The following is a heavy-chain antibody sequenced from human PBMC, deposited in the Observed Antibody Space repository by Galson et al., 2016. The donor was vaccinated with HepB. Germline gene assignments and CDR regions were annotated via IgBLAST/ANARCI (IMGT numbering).Heavy chain of an antibody. Sequence: SLRLSCAASGFTFSSYTMSWVRQAPGMGLEWVSSISGSGSFTYFADSVKGRSTISRDNSKNTLYLQMNSLRAEDTATYYCAKDPGRGSGWFFFDSWGQGTLVTVSS. CDR2: ISGSGSFT. D-gene: IGHD6-19*01. J-gene: IGHJ4*02. CDR1: GFTFSSYT. CDR3: AKDPGRGSGWFFFDS. V-gene: IGHV3-23*01.